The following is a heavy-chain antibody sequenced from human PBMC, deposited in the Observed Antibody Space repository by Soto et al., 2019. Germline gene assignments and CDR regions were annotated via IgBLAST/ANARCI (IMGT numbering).Heavy chain of an antibody. J-gene: IGHJ4*02. D-gene: IGHD2-2*01. V-gene: IGHV3-23*01. CDR2: ISGRGGGT. Sequence: EVQLLESGGGFVQPGGSLRLSCVASGHTLHHYAMGWVRQAPGEGLELVSGISGRGGGTYYADSGRGRFTISRDDSKNALYLQMNSLRAEETAVYYCAKVSRGIGVVPAALNWGQGTLVTVSS. CDR3: AKVSRGIGVVPAALN. CDR1: GHTLHHYA.